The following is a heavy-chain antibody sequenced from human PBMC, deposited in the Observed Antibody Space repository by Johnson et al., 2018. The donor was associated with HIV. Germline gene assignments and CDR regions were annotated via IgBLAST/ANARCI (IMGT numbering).Heavy chain of an antibody. D-gene: IGHD6-13*01. J-gene: IGHJ3*02. Sequence: VQLVESGGGVVQPGRSLRLSCAASGFTFSSYAMHWVRQAPGKGLEWVAVISCDGSNKYYADSVKGRFTISSDNSKNTRYLQMNSLRAEDTAVYYCARELAYNSRWTGAFDIWGQGTMVTVSS. CDR1: GFTFSSYA. V-gene: IGHV3-30-3*01. CDR2: ISCDGSNK. CDR3: ARELAYNSRWTGAFDI.